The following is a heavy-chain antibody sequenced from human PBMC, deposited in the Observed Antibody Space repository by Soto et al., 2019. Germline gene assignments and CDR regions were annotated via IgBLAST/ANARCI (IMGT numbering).Heavy chain of an antibody. Sequence: QVQLVQSGAEVKKPGASVKVSCKASGYTFTSYGISWVRQAPGQGLEWMGWISAYNGNTNYTQKLQGRITMTTDTPKNTVYMELRSLRTEDTVVYYCARIKYSTPYYDCYGMVVWCQGTTVTVSS. CDR3: ARIKYSTPYYDCYGMVV. D-gene: IGHD5-18*01. CDR2: ISAYNGNT. V-gene: IGHV1-18*01. CDR1: GYTFTSYG. J-gene: IGHJ6*02.